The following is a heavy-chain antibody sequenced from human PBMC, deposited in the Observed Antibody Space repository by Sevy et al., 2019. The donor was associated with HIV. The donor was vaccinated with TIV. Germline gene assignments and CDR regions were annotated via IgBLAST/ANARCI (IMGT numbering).Heavy chain of an antibody. CDR2: INPNTGGT. J-gene: IGHJ5*02. CDR1: GYSFTDYY. D-gene: IGHD2-21*02. CDR3: AKATAYCGGDCYSGT. Sequence: ASVKVSCKASGYSFTDYYLHWVRQAPGQGLEWMGRINPNTGGTNSAGRFQGRSTLTTDTSMSTAYMELSRLTFDDTAVYFCAKATAYCGGDCYSGTWGQGTLVTVSS. V-gene: IGHV1-2*06.